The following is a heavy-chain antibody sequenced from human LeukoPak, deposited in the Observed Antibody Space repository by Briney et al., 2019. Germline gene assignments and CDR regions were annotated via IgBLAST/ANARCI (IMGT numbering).Heavy chain of an antibody. Sequence: ASVKVSCKTSGYTFTGYYMHWVRQAPGQGLEWMGWISPSGGTRYAQNFQGRVTMTRDTSISTAYLELSSLRSDDTALYYCARDRADSGSHNSFDPWGQGTLVIVSS. CDR3: ARDRADSGSHNSFDP. V-gene: IGHV1-2*02. D-gene: IGHD3-10*01. CDR2: ISPSGGT. J-gene: IGHJ5*02. CDR1: GYTFTGYY.